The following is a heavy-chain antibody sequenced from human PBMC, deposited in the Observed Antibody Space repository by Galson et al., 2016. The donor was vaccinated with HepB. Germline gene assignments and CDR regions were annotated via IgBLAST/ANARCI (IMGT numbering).Heavy chain of an antibody. CDR3: ARDTPSANVRLWTFDP. D-gene: IGHD3/OR15-3a*01. CDR2: ISYDGRVK. CDR1: GFTLSSYT. J-gene: IGHJ5*02. Sequence: SLRLSCAASGFTLSSYTMHWVRQAPGKGLEWVAMISYDGRVKYYADSVKGRFTISRDDSKNTLYLQMNSLSTEDTAMYHCARDTPSANVRLWTFDPWGQGTLVTVSS. V-gene: IGHV3-30*03.